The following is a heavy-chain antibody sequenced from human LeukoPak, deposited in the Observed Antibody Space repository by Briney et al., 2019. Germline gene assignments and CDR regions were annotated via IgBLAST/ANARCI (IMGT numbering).Heavy chain of an antibody. D-gene: IGHD3-10*01. Sequence: SETLSLTCTVSGGSISSYYWSWIRQPPGKGLEGIGYIYYSGSTDYKPSLKSRVTISVDTSKNQFSLKLSSVTAADTAVYYCARGGYYGSGNDFRFDPWGQGTLVTVSS. CDR2: IYYSGST. CDR1: GGSISSYY. J-gene: IGHJ5*02. V-gene: IGHV4-59*01. CDR3: ARGGYYGSGNDFRFDP.